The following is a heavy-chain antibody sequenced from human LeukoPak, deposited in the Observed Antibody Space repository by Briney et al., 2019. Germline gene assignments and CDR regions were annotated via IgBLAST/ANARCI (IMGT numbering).Heavy chain of an antibody. J-gene: IGHJ5*02. D-gene: IGHD2-2*01. V-gene: IGHV1-8*03. CDR3: AGPYCSSKTCKRWFDP. Sequence: ASVMVSCKASGYTFNTYDIHWVRQAAGQGLEWMGWVNPNSGNSGYEQKFQGRVTITMNTSITTAYLGLDNLTSEDTAVYYCAGPYCSSKTCKRWFDPWGQGTLVTVSA. CDR2: VNPNSGNS. CDR1: GYTFNTYD.